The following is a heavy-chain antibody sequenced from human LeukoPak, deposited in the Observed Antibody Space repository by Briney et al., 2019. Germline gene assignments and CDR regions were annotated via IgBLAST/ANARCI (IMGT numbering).Heavy chain of an antibody. V-gene: IGHV3-30-3*01. CDR1: GFTFSNHG. Sequence: GGSLRLSCAASGFTFSNHGMHWVRQAPGKGLEWVAVISHDGSSKYYADSVKGRFTISRDNSKNTLYLQMNSLRAEDTAVYYCAKDRAGIQLWFDYWGQGTLVTVSS. J-gene: IGHJ4*02. D-gene: IGHD5-18*01. CDR2: ISHDGSSK. CDR3: AKDRAGIQLWFDY.